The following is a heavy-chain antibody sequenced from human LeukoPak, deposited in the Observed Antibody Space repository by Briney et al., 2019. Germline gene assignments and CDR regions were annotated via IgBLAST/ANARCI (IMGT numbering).Heavy chain of an antibody. Sequence: GGSLRLSCAASGFTFSSYAMHWVRQAPGKGLEWVAVISYDGSNKYYADSAKGRFTISRDNSKNTLYLQMNSLRAEDTAVYYCAYSSGYLDAFDIWGQGTMVTVSS. V-gene: IGHV3-30-3*01. D-gene: IGHD3-3*01. CDR3: AYSSGYLDAFDI. CDR2: ISYDGSNK. CDR1: GFTFSSYA. J-gene: IGHJ3*02.